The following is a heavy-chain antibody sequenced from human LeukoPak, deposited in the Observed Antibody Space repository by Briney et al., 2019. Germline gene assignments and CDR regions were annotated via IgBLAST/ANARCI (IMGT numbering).Heavy chain of an antibody. V-gene: IGHV7-4-1*02. CDR3: ASEARDYGGNSLDY. D-gene: IGHD4-23*01. Sequence: ASVKVSCKASGYTFTSYAMNWVRQAPGQGLEWMGWINTNTGNPTYAQGFTGRFVFSLDTSVSTAYLQISSLKAEDTAVYYCASEARDYGGNSLDYWGQGTLVTVSS. CDR2: INTNTGNP. J-gene: IGHJ4*02. CDR1: GYTFTSYA.